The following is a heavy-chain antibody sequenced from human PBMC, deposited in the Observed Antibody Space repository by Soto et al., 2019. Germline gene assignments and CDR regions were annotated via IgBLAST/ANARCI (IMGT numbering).Heavy chain of an antibody. CDR2: ISSSGSTI. V-gene: IGHV3-11*01. D-gene: IGHD5-18*01. J-gene: IGHJ4*02. CDR1: GFTFSDYY. CDR3: AKSLDSYGPKGENFDY. Sequence: GGSLRLSCAASGFTFSDYYMSWIRQAPGKGLEWVSYISSSGSTIYYADSVKGRFTISRDNAKNSLYLQMNSLRAEDTAVYYCAKSLDSYGPKGENFDYWGQGTLVTAPQ.